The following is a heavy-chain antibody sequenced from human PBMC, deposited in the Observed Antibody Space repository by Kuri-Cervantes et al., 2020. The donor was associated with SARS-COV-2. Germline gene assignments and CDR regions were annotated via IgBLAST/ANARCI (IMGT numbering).Heavy chain of an antibody. CDR3: ARVRYQLLYLGWFDP. V-gene: IGHV1-18*01. J-gene: IGHJ5*02. D-gene: IGHD2-2*02. CDR2: ISAYNGNT. CDR1: GYTFTSYG. Sequence: ASVKVSCKASGYTFTSYGIIWVRQAPGQGLEWMGWISAYNGNTNYAQKLQGRVTMNTDTSTSTAYMELRSLRSDDTAVYYCARVRYQLLYLGWFDPWGQGTLVTVSS.